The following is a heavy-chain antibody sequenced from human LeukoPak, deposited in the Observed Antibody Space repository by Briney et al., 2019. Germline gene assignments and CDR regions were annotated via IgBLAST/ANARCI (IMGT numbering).Heavy chain of an antibody. CDR3: ARGNEWAFDY. J-gene: IGHJ4*02. CDR2: INTDGSSR. D-gene: IGHD1-26*01. Sequence: GGSLRLSCAAAGFTFSSYWIHWVRQAPGKGLVWVSRINTDGSSRIYADSVKGRFTISRDNAKNTLYLQMNSLRAEDTAVYACARGNEWAFDYWAQGTLVAVSS. CDR1: GFTFSSYW. V-gene: IGHV3-74*01.